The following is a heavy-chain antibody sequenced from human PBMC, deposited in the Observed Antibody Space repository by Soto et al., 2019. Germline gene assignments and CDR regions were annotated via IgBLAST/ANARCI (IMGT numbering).Heavy chain of an antibody. J-gene: IGHJ4*02. V-gene: IGHV1-18*01. CDR3: ARVVGGSYLGRFDY. Sequence: QVQLVQSGAEVKKPGASVKVSCKASGYTFTSYGISWVRQAPGQGLEGMGWISAYNGNTNYAQKLQGRVTMTTDTSTSTADMELRSLRADDTAVYYCARVVGGSYLGRFDYWGQGTLVTVSS. CDR1: GYTFTSYG. CDR2: ISAYNGNT. D-gene: IGHD1-26*01.